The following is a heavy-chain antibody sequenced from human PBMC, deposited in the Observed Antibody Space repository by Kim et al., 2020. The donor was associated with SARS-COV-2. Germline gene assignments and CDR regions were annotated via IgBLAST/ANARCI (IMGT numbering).Heavy chain of an antibody. CDR1: GFTFSSDW. V-gene: IGHV3-74*01. Sequence: GGSLRLSCAASGFTFSSDWIHWVRQAPGEGLVWLSRLNSDGSSTGYADSVNGRFTTSTDNGNNVVYLQMNSLRAEDTAVYYCTRGLSASGRYTFDYWGQGTLVTVST. J-gene: IGHJ4*02. CDR3: TRGLSASGRYTFDY. D-gene: IGHD3-10*01. CDR2: LNSDGSST.